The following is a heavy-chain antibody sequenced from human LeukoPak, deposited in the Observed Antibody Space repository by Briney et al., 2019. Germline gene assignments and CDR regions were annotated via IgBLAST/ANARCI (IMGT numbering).Heavy chain of an antibody. CDR1: GFIFSNYW. Sequence: GGSLRLSCAASGFIFSNYWMNWVRQAPGKGLEWVANIKQDGSEKYYVDSVKGRFTISRDNAKTSLYLQMNSLRAEDTAVYYCARELEQAFDYWGXXTXXTVSS. J-gene: IGHJ4*01. D-gene: IGHD1/OR15-1a*01. CDR2: IKQDGSEK. V-gene: IGHV3-7*01. CDR3: ARELEQAFDY.